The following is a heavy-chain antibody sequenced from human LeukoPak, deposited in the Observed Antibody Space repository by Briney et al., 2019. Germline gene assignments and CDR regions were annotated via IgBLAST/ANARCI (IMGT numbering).Heavy chain of an antibody. Sequence: GESLKISCQGSGYSFSNYWIGWVRQMPGKGLEWMGIIYPGDSDTRYSPSFQGQVTISDDKSISTAYLQWNSLKASDTAVYFCARSYYYGSGNNIFFNYWGQGTLVTVSS. CDR3: ARSYYYGSGNNIFFNY. V-gene: IGHV5-51*01. D-gene: IGHD3-10*01. J-gene: IGHJ4*02. CDR2: IYPGDSDT. CDR1: GYSFSNYW.